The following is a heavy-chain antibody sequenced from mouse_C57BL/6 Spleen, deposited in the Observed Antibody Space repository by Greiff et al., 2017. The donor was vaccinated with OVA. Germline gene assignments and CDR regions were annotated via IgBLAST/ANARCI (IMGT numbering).Heavy chain of an antibody. J-gene: IGHJ2*01. V-gene: IGHV1-50*01. D-gene: IGHD1-3*01. CDR3: ARDAKSAHFDY. Sequence: QVQLQQPGAELVKPGASVKLSCKASGYTFTSYWMQWVKQRPGQGLEWIGEIDPSDSYTNYNQKFKGKATLTVDTSSSTAYMQLSSLTSEDSAVYISARDAKSAHFDYWGQGTTLTVSS. CDR1: GYTFTSYW. CDR2: IDPSDSYT.